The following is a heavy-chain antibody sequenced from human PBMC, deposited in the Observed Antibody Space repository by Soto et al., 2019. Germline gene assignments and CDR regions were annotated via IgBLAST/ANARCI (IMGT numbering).Heavy chain of an antibody. Sequence: GESLNISCKGSGYSFTSYWIGWVRQMPGKGLEWMGIIYPGDSDTRYSPSFQGQVTISADKSISTAYLQWSSLKASDTAMYYCARQVEAARGSDYYIDYWGQGTLVTVSS. CDR3: ARQVEAARGSDYYIDY. CDR1: GYSFTSYW. V-gene: IGHV5-51*01. CDR2: IYPGDSDT. J-gene: IGHJ4*02. D-gene: IGHD6-6*01.